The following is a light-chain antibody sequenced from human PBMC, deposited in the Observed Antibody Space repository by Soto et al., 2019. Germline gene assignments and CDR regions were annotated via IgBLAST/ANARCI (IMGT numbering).Light chain of an antibody. CDR2: GNS. J-gene: IGLJ1*01. CDR3: QYYDCSLSFYV. V-gene: IGLV1-40*01. Sequence: QSVLTQPPSVSGAPGQRVTISCTGSSSNIGAGYDVHWYQQLPGTAPKLLIYGNSNRPSGVPDRFSGSKSGTSASLAITGLQAEDEADYYWQYYDCSLSFYVFVNGSMVIVL. CDR1: SSNIGAGYD.